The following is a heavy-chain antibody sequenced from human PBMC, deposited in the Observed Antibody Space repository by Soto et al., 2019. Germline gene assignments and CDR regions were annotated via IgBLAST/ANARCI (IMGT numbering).Heavy chain of an antibody. CDR3: STSVYCTFTTCYYYYGLDV. Sequence: QVQLVQSGAEVKKPGSSVKVSCKASGGTFSSYSINWVRQAPGQGLEWMGGIIPFFGTTSYAQKFQGRVTITAYASTSTVYMELSSLTSEDTALYYYSTSVYCTFTTCYYYYGLDVWGQGTTVTVSS. D-gene: IGHD2-8*01. CDR2: IIPFFGTT. V-gene: IGHV1-69*01. J-gene: IGHJ6*02. CDR1: GGTFSSYS.